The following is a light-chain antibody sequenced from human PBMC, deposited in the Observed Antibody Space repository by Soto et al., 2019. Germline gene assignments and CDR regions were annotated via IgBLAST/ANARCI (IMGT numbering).Light chain of an antibody. V-gene: IGKV3-15*01. Sequence: EIVMTQSPATLSVSPGEKATLSCRASQTVSNNLAWYQQKPGQAPRLLIYFASTRATGIPARFSGSGSGTEXXXXXXXLQSEDFAXXYXQQYNQWPLTFGGGTKAETK. CDR3: QQYNQWPLT. CDR1: QTVSNN. CDR2: FAS. J-gene: IGKJ4*01.